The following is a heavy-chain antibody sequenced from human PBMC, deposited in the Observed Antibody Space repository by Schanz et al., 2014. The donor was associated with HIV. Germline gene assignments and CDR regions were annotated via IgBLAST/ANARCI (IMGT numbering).Heavy chain of an antibody. D-gene: IGHD1-26*01. V-gene: IGHV3-NL1*01. CDR1: GFTFDSYG. CDR3: AREREESIAYYYYGMDV. CDR2: ISGGGAGT. J-gene: IGHJ6*02. Sequence: VQLVESGGGVVRPGRSLRLSCAASGFTFDSYGMHWVRQAPGKGLEWASAISGGGAGTYYADSVKGRLTISRDNSKNTLYLQMNSLRAEDTAVYYCAREREESIAYYYYGMDVWGQGTAVTVSS.